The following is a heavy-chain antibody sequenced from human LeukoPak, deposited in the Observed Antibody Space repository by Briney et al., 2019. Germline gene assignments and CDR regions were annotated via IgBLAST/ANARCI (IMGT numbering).Heavy chain of an antibody. D-gene: IGHD3-16*01. J-gene: IGHJ6*02. CDR2: ISGYNGNT. CDR1: GYTFSTYG. V-gene: IGHV1-18*01. Sequence: GASVKVSCKASGYTFSTYGITWVRQAPGQGLEWMGWISGYNGNTYYAQKVQGRVTMTTDTSTSTAYMELRSLRSDDTAVYYCARVGEDGDYYYYGMDVWGQGTTVTVSS. CDR3: ARVGEDGDYYYYGMDV.